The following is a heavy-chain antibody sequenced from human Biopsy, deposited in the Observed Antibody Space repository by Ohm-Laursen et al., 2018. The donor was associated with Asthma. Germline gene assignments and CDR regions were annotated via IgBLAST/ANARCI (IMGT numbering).Heavy chain of an antibody. CDR1: GYSLTDLS. CDR3: ASDFPKDYVRYNFQF. Sequence: ATVKISCKISGYSLTDLSMHWVRQAPGQGLEWMEGHDHEEGGTVNARRFQGRVTMTEDTSTDTAYMELSSLSSDDTAVYYCASDFPKDYVRYNFQFWGQGTLVTVSS. J-gene: IGHJ4*02. CDR2: HDHEEGGT. V-gene: IGHV1-24*01. D-gene: IGHD4-17*01.